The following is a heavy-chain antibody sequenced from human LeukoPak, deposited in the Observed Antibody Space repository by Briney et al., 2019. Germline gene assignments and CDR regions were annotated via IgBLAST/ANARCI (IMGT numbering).Heavy chain of an antibody. J-gene: IGHJ4*02. D-gene: IGHD4-23*01. CDR3: ARGRPHGNDY. Sequence: PGRSLRLSCAASGFTFSSYWMNWVRQAPGKGLVWVSRIASVGSSTTYADSVKGQFSISRDNAKNTLYLQMNSLRVEDTAVYYCARGRPHGNDYWGQGTLVTVSS. CDR1: GFTFSSYW. CDR2: IASVGSST. V-gene: IGHV3-74*01.